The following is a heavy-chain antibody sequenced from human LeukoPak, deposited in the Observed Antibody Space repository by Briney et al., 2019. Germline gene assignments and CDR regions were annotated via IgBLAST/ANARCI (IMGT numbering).Heavy chain of an antibody. Sequence: SETLSLTCAVYGESFNRYYWSWIRQPPGKGLEWIAEIYHDGNTNYNPSLKRRVNISVDTSNIPFSLQPTSVTAADTAVYYCARLDISTSWYAFDYWGQGTMVTVSS. V-gene: IGHV4-34*01. CDR2: IYHDGNT. J-gene: IGHJ4*02. CDR3: ARLDISTSWYAFDY. D-gene: IGHD5-12*01. CDR1: GESFNRYY.